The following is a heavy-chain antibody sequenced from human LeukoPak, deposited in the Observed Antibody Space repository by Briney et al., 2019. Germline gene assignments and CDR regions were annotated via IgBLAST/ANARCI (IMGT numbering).Heavy chain of an antibody. Sequence: PSETLSLTCTVSGGSISSYHWSWIRQPPGKGLEWIGYIYYSGSTNYNPSLKSRVTISVDTTKNQFSLKLSSVTAADTAVYYCARDLEWLVLDYWGQGTLVTVSS. CDR2: IYYSGST. V-gene: IGHV4-59*01. D-gene: IGHD6-19*01. CDR3: ARDLEWLVLDY. J-gene: IGHJ4*02. CDR1: GGSISSYH.